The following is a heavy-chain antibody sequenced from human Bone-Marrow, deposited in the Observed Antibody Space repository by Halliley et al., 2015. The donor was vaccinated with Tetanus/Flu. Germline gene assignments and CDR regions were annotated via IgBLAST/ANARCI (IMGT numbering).Heavy chain of an antibody. D-gene: IGHD3-10*01. CDR2: IYYSGST. CDR1: GGSISSDDYY. CDR3: ARHVPGWDFFGSGRRTGFAY. J-gene: IGHJ4*02. V-gene: IGHV4-30-4*08. Sequence: TLSLTCTVSGGSISSDDYYWNWIRQHPEKGLEWIGYIYYSGSTNYNPSLKSRVTISIDTSNNQFSLRLSSVTAADTAVYYCARHVPGWDFFGSGRRTGFAYWGQGTLVTVSS.